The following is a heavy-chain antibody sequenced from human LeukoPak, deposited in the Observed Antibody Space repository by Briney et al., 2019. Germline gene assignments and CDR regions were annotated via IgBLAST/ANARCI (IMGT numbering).Heavy chain of an antibody. CDR1: GFTFSTYA. Sequence: GGSLRLSCAASGFTFSTYAMHWVRQAPGKGLEWVAAISNDGRNTCYADSVKGRFTVSRDNSKTTLYLQMNSLRVEDTAVYYCARGPNYDFWSGYYTWGQETLSPSPQ. J-gene: IGHJ5*02. D-gene: IGHD3-3*01. V-gene: IGHV3-30*04. CDR2: ISNDGRNT. CDR3: ARGPNYDFWSGYYT.